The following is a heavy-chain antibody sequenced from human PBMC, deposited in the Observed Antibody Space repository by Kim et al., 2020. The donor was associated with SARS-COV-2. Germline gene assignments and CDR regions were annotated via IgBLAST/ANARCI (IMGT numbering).Heavy chain of an antibody. D-gene: IGHD6-13*01. V-gene: IGHV3-11*06. CDR2: ISGNTGYT. J-gene: IGHJ4*01. Sequence: GGSLRLSCAASGFSFSDYYMIWIRQTPGKGLEWVSYISGNTGYTNYADSVKGRFTISRDNTKNSLYLQMTSLRAEDTALYYCARIPGGSSSWYSFDHWG. CDR1: GFSFSDYY. CDR3: ARIPGGSSSWYSFDH.